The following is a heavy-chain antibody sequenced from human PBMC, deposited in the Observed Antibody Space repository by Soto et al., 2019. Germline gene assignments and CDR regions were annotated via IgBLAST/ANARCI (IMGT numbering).Heavy chain of an antibody. Sequence: SETLSLTCTVSGGSISSYYWSWIRQPPGKGLEWIGYIYYSGSTNYNPSLKSRVTISVDTSKNQFSLKLSSVTAADTAVYYCAIEPYSSNSVYAFDILCQGTMITVSS. D-gene: IGHD6-13*01. CDR2: IYYSGST. CDR1: GGSISSYY. V-gene: IGHV4-59*01. CDR3: AIEPYSSNSVYAFDI. J-gene: IGHJ3*02.